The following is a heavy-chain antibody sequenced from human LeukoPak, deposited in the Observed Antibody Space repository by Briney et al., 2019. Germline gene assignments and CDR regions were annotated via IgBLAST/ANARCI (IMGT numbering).Heavy chain of an antibody. CDR2: INPNSGGT. V-gene: IGHV1-2*02. Sequence: ASVKVSCKASGYTFTGYYMHWVRQAPGQGLEWMGCINPNSGGTNYAQKFQGRLTMTRDTSISTAYMELSRLRSDDTAVYYCARAAEQWLTNWFDPWGQGTLVTVSP. CDR3: ARAAEQWLTNWFDP. J-gene: IGHJ5*02. D-gene: IGHD6-19*01. CDR1: GYTFTGYY.